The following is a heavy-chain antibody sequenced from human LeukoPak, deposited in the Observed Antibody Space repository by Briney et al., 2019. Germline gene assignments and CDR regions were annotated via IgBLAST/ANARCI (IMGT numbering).Heavy chain of an antibody. CDR2: TSGSGGTT. CDR1: GFTFSSYA. D-gene: IGHD2-2*01. CDR3: AKVGCSSTSCPLSD. Sequence: GGSLRLSCAAFGFTFSSYAMTWVRQAPGKGLEWVSVTSGSGGTTYYADSVKGRFTISRDNSKNTLYLQMNSLRAEDTAVYYCAKVGCSSTSCPLSDWGQGTLVTVSS. V-gene: IGHV3-23*01. J-gene: IGHJ4*02.